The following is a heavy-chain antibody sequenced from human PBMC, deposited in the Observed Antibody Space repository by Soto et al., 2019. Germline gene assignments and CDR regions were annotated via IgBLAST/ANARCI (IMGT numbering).Heavy chain of an antibody. CDR1: GGTFSGHA. V-gene: IGHV1-69*06. CDR2: LIPLFGTT. J-gene: IGHJ4*02. D-gene: IGHD7-27*01. Sequence: QVQLVQSGAEVRKPGSSVKVSCEASGGTFSGHAISWVRQAPGQGPEWMGGLIPLFGTTQHAQRFQGRLRISADRATTTAYMELTSLRFVDTAIYYCARGPNWGYRFAAWGQGTLVTVSS. CDR3: ARGPNWGYRFAA.